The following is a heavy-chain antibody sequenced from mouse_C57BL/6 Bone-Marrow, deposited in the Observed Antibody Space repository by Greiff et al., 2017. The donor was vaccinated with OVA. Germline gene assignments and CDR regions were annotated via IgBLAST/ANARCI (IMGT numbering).Heavy chain of an antibody. CDR1: GFSFNTYA. CDR3: VRHEGIGYFDY. V-gene: IGHV10-1*01. J-gene: IGHJ2*01. CDR2: IRSKSNNYAT. Sequence: EVKLMESGGGLVQPKGSLKLSCAASGFSFNTYAMNWVRQAPGKGLEWVARIRSKSNNYATYYADSVKDRFTISRDDSESMLYLQMNNLKTEDTAMYYCVRHEGIGYFDYWGQGTTLTVSS.